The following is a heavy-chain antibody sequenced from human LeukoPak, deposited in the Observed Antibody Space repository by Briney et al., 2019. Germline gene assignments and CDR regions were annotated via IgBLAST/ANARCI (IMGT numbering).Heavy chain of an antibody. Sequence: SETLSLTCTVSGGSISRSSHYWGWIRQPPGKGLEWIGYIYYTGSTNYNSSLKSRVTISVDTSKNLLSLNLSSVTAADTAMYYCARAVLATKSEHWFDSWGQGTLVTVSS. CDR1: GGSISRSSHY. CDR2: IYYTGST. CDR3: ARAVLATKSEHWFDS. V-gene: IGHV4-61*05. J-gene: IGHJ5*01. D-gene: IGHD2-8*01.